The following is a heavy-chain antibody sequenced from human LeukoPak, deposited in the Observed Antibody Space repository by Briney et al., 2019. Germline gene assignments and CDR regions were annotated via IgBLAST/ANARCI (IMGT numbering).Heavy chain of an antibody. CDR3: ARTRPNWNDPPDY. D-gene: IGHD1-1*01. J-gene: IGHJ4*02. CDR2: IIPIFGTA. Sequence: ASVKVSCKASGGTFSSCAISWVRQAPGQGLEWMGRIIPIFGTANYAQKFQGRVTITTDESTSTAYMELSSLRSEDTAVYYCARTRPNWNDPPDYWGQGTLVTVSS. V-gene: IGHV1-69*05. CDR1: GGTFSSCA.